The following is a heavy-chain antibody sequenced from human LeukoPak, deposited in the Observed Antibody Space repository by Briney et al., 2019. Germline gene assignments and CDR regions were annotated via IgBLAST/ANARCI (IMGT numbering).Heavy chain of an antibody. J-gene: IGHJ4*02. CDR3: ARDLSGRGDY. CDR1: GFSVSSNY. Sequence: GRSLRLSCEASGFSVSSNYMTWVRQAPGKGLEWVSVIYSGGSTYYADSVKGRFTISRDNSKNTLYLQMNSLRAEDTAVYYCARDLSGRGDYWGQGTLVTVSS. CDR2: IYSGGST. V-gene: IGHV3-66*01. D-gene: IGHD1-26*01.